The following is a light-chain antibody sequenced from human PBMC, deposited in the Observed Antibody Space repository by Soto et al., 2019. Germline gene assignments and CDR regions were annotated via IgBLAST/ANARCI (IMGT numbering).Light chain of an antibody. CDR3: QQYNSYPYT. Sequence: EIVLTQSPGTLSLSPGERATLSCRASQSVASNNLAWYQQKPGQSPRLLIYGASSRARGIPDRFTGSGSGTDFILTISRLEPEDFATYYCQQYNSYPYTFGQGTKLEIK. J-gene: IGKJ2*01. V-gene: IGKV3-20*01. CDR1: QSVASNN. CDR2: GAS.